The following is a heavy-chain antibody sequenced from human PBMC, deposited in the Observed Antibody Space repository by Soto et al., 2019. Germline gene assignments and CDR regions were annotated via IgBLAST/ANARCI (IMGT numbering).Heavy chain of an antibody. Sequence: EVQLVESGGGLVQPGGSLRLSCAASGFTVSSSYMHWVRQAPGKGLEWVSIIHSGGNTYYADSVKGRFTISRDNSKKAPERQMSSLSPVDTALYYCARDRGSYYDHLIGWQSDRFDIGGQGTMVIVSS. CDR3: ARDRGSYYDHLIGWQSDRFDI. V-gene: IGHV3-66*01. D-gene: IGHD3-3*01. J-gene: IGHJ3*02. CDR1: GFTVSSSY. CDR2: IHSGGNT.